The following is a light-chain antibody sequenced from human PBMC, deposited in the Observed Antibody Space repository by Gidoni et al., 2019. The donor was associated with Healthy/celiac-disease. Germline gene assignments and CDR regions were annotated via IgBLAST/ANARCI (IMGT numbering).Light chain of an antibody. V-gene: IGKV1-39*01. CDR3: QQSYSTPIT. J-gene: IGKJ4*01. CDR2: AAS. Sequence: DIQMTQSPSSLSASVGDRVTITCRASQSISSYLNWYQQKPGKAPKLLIYAASSLQSGVPSRFSGSGSGTDFTLTISSLQAEDVATYYCQQSYSTPITFGGGTKVEIK. CDR1: QSISSY.